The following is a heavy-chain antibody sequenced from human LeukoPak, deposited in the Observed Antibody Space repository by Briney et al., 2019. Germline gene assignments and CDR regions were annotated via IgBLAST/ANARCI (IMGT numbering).Heavy chain of an antibody. CDR1: GYTLTELS. D-gene: IGHD1-1*01. Sequence: ASVKVSCKVSGYTLTELSMHWVRQAPGKGLEWMGGFDPEDGETIYAQKFQGRVTMTEDTSTDTAYMELSSLRSEDTAVYYCANVLTERGAFDIWGQGTMVTVSS. V-gene: IGHV1-24*01. CDR2: FDPEDGET. CDR3: ANVLTERGAFDI. J-gene: IGHJ3*02.